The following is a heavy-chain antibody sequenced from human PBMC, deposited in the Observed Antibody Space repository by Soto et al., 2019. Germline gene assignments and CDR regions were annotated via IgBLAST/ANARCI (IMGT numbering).Heavy chain of an antibody. CDR3: ERRPPTDAFYI. CDR2: IYTSGST. V-gene: IGHV4-4*07. Sequence: KTADTLSLTFTVSGVSISTYYWSWIGQPAGKGLEWIGRIYTSGSTNYNHSLKSRVNMSVDTSQNQFSLKLSSVTAAATVVYYCERRPPTDAFYILGQGTMVTVS. CDR1: GVSISTYY. J-gene: IGHJ3*02.